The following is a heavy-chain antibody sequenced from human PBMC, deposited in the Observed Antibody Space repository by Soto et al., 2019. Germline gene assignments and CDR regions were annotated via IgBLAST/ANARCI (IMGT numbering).Heavy chain of an antibody. CDR3: ARHVVGSTRGHFDY. V-gene: IGHV5-51*01. CDR2: IYPYDSYT. Sequence: EVQLVQSGAEVKKTGESLKISCEASGYSFLTYWIGWVRQKPGKGLEWLGTIYPYDSYTKYNPSFQDQVTLSVNKSVTTAYLQWRGLKAPDSAMYFWARHVVGSTRGHFDYWGQGTLVTVSS. CDR1: GYSFLTYW. D-gene: IGHD2-2*01. J-gene: IGHJ4*02.